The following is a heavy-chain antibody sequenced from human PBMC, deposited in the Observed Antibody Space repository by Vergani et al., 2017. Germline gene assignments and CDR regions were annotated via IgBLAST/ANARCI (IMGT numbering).Heavy chain of an antibody. J-gene: IGHJ4*02. Sequence: EVKLVESGGGLVQPGGSLRLSCAASGFTFSSYSMNWVRQAPGKGLEWVSYISSSSSTIYYADSVKGRFTSSRDNAKNSLYLQMNSLRAEDTAVYYCATPGSSGSYYFYLDYWDQGTLATVSS. CDR1: GFTFSSYS. V-gene: IGHV3-48*01. CDR3: ATPGSSGSYYFYLDY. CDR2: ISSSSSTI. D-gene: IGHD3-10*01.